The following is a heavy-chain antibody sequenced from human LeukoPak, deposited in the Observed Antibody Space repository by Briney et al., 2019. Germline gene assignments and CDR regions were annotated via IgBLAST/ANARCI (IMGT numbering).Heavy chain of an antibody. CDR1: GGSISSSSYY. CDR2: IHYSGST. CDR3: ARVSTVAGSPRTNYYYYYGMDV. D-gene: IGHD6-19*01. Sequence: SETLSLTCTVSGGSISSSSYYWGWIRQPPGKGLEWIGSIHYSGSTYYNPSLKSRVTISVDTSKNQFSLKLSSVTAADTAVYYCARVSTVAGSPRTNYYYYYGMDVWGQGTTVTVSS. J-gene: IGHJ6*02. V-gene: IGHV4-39*07.